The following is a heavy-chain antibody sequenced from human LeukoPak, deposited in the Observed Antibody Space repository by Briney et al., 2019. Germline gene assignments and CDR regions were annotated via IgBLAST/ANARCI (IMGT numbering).Heavy chain of an antibody. V-gene: IGHV3-49*03. CDR2: IRSKAYGGTA. D-gene: IGHD3-22*01. CDR1: GFTFGDYA. CDR3: TVDYYDSSGYSHY. Sequence: PGGSLRLSCTASGFTFGDYAMSWFRQAPGKGLEWVGFIRSKAYGGTAEYAASVKGRFTISRDDSKSIAYLQMNSLKTEDTAVYYCTVDYYDSSGYSHYWGQGTLVTVSS. J-gene: IGHJ4*02.